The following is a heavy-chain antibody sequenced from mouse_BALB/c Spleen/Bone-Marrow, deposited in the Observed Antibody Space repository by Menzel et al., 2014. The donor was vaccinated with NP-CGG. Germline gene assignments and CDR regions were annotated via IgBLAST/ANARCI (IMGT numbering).Heavy chain of an antibody. CDR1: GYTFTSYW. J-gene: IGHJ1*01. D-gene: IGHD2-4*01. CDR2: IDPSDSYT. Sequence: QVQLQQSGAELVKPGASVKMSCKASGYTFTSYWMHWVKQRPGQALEWIGVIDPSDSYTSYNQKFKGKATLTVDTSSSTAYMQLSSLTSEDSAVYYCTRGDYDWYFDVWGAGTTVTVSS. CDR3: TRGDYDWYFDV. V-gene: IGHV1S127*01.